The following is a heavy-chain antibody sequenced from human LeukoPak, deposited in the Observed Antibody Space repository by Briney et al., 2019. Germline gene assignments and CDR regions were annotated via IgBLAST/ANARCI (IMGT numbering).Heavy chain of an antibody. V-gene: IGHV4-30-4*01. Sequence: SETLSLTRTVSGGSISSGDYYWNWIRQSPGKGLEWIGSIYHSGNTHYNPSLKSRLTIAVDTSKNQFSLRLISVTAADTAVYYCAKYYGSGTLSYGMDVWGRGTTVNVSS. CDR3: AKYYGSGTLSYGMDV. J-gene: IGHJ6*04. D-gene: IGHD3-10*01. CDR1: GGSISSGDYY. CDR2: IYHSGNT.